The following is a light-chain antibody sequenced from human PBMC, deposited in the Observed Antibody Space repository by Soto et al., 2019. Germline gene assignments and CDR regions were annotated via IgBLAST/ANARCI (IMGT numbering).Light chain of an antibody. V-gene: IGLV2-14*01. CDR2: EVS. Sequence: QSALTQPASVSGSPGQSITISCTGTSSDVGGYKYVSWYHQYPGKAPKLMIYEVSNRPSGVSDRFSGSKSGNTASLTISGLQAEDEGDYYCYSYTSSSTLVFGGGTQLTVL. CDR3: YSYTSSSTLV. CDR1: SSDVGGYKY. J-gene: IGLJ2*01.